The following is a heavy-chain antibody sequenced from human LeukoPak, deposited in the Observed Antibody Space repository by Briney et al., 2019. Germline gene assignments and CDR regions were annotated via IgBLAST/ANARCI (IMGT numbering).Heavy chain of an antibody. CDR1: GGSISSYY. CDR3: ARQYGSSWYPKRYYYYYMDV. V-gene: IGHV4-4*07. J-gene: IGHJ6*03. D-gene: IGHD6-13*01. CDR2: IYTSGST. Sequence: PSETLSLTCTVSGGSISSYYWSWIRQPAGKGLEWIGRIYTSGSTNYNPSLKSRVTMSVDTSKNQFSLKLSSVTAADTAVYYCARQYGSSWYPKRYYYYYMDVWGKGTTVTISS.